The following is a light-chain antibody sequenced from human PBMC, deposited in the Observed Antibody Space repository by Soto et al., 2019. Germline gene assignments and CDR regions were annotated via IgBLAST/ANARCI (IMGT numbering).Light chain of an antibody. CDR2: DTS. J-gene: IGKJ4*01. Sequence: EIVLTQSPATLSLSPGERATLSRRASQSVSNYLAWYQQKPGQAPRLLIYDTSNRATGIPGRFSGSGSGTDFTLTISSLEPEDFALYYCQQRSNWPPLTFGGGTKVEIK. CDR3: QQRSNWPPLT. CDR1: QSVSNY. V-gene: IGKV3-11*01.